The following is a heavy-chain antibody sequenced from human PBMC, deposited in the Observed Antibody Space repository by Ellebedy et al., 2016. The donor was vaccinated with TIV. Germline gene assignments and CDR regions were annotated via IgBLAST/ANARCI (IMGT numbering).Heavy chain of an antibody. CDR1: GGTFSSYA. V-gene: IGHV1-8*02. CDR3: ARGDVRNRLTDLFGVADSSGYGGMDV. Sequence: ASVKVSXXASGGTFSSYAISWVRQATGQGLEWMGWMNPNSGNTGYAQKFQGRVTMTRNTSISTAYMELSSLRSEDTAVYYCARGDVRNRLTDLFGVADSSGYGGMDVWGQGTTVTVSS. CDR2: MNPNSGNT. J-gene: IGHJ6*02. D-gene: IGHD3-22*01.